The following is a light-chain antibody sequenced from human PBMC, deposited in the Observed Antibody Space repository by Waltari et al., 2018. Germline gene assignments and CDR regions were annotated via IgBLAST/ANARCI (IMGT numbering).Light chain of an antibody. CDR2: GVS. V-gene: IGKV1-NL1*01. CDR3: QQYYSILRT. CDR1: QGISNS. Sequence: DIQMTQSPSSLSASVGDRVTITCRASQGISNSLAWYQQKPGKAPKLLLYGVSTLESGVPSRFSGSGSGTDYTLTISGLQLEDFATYYCQQYYSILRTFGQGTKLEIK. J-gene: IGKJ2*01.